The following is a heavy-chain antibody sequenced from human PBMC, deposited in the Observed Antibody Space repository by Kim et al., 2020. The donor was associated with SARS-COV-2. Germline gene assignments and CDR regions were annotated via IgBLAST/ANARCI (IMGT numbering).Heavy chain of an antibody. CDR2: IYSNGNT. J-gene: IGHJ4*02. D-gene: IGHD2-15*01. CDR1: GFTVSNSY. V-gene: IGHV3-53*01. CDR3: VREGGYGQTGGC. Sequence: GGSLRLSCAASGFTVSNSYMTWVRQAPGKGLEWLSIIYSNGNTYYADSVKGRFTISRDNSKNTVYLQMNSLRAEDTAFYYCVREGGYGQTGGCWGQGTLVTVSS.